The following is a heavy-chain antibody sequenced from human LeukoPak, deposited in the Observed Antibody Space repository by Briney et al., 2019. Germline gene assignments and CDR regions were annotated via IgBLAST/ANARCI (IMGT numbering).Heavy chain of an antibody. CDR2: ISWNSGSI. D-gene: IGHD6-19*01. CDR3: AKITEYSSGWFDY. V-gene: IGHV3-9*01. J-gene: IGHJ4*02. CDR1: GFTFDVYA. Sequence: PGRSLRLSCAASGFTFDVYAMHWVRQAPGKGLEWVSGISWNSGSIGYAESVKGRFTISRDNAKNSLYLQMNSLRAEDTALYYCAKITEYSSGWFDYWGQGTLVTVSS.